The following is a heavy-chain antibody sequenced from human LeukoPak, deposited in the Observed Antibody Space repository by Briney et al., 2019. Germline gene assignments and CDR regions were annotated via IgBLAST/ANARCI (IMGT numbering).Heavy chain of an antibody. Sequence: SETLSLTCTVSGVSLSSSNSYWGWIRQPPGKGLEWIGSIYYSGNTYYNASLKSQVSISIDTSKNQFSLRLTSVTAADTAVYYCARLPQFSKRITMIVVRDYWGQGTLVTVSS. V-gene: IGHV4-39*01. CDR3: ARLPQFSKRITMIVVRDY. D-gene: IGHD3-22*01. CDR2: IYYSGNT. J-gene: IGHJ4*02. CDR1: GVSLSSSNSY.